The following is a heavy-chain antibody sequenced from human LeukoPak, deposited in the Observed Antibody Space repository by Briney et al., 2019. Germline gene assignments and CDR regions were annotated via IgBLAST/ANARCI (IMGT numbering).Heavy chain of an antibody. CDR1: GFTFNMYW. Sequence: GGSLRLSCAASGFTFNMYWMTWVRQAPGKGLESVAYINKDGSDKYYVDSVKGGFTVSRDNAKNSLYLQMNSLRAEDTAVYYCARDAGYGGNSDYWGQGTLVTVSS. CDR3: ARDAGYGGNSDY. CDR2: INKDGSDK. D-gene: IGHD4-23*01. V-gene: IGHV3-7*01. J-gene: IGHJ4*02.